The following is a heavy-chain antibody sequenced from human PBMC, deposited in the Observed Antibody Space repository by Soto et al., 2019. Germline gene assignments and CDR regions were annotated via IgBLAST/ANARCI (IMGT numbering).Heavy chain of an antibody. V-gene: IGHV1-18*04. J-gene: IGHJ6*02. CDR3: ARDRGDYYDFWNNGGMDV. Sequence: ASVKVSCKASGYTFTSYGISWVRQAPGQGLEWMGWISAYNGNTNYAQKLQGRVTMTTDTSTSTAYMELRSLRSDDTAVYYCARDRGDYYDFWNNGGMDVWGQGTTVTVSS. CDR2: ISAYNGNT. D-gene: IGHD3-3*01. CDR1: GYTFTSYG.